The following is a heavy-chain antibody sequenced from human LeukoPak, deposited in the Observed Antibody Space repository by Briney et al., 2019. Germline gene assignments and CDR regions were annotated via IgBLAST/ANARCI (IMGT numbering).Heavy chain of an antibody. J-gene: IGHJ4*02. CDR3: ARGGYYGSGRYYFDS. CDR1: GFTFSSYW. Sequence: GGSLILYCAASGFTFSSYWMHWVRPAPGKGLVWVSRIKSDGSNTNYADSVKGRFTISRDNTKNTLHLQMNSLRAEDTAVYYCARGGYYGSGRYYFDSWGQGTLVTVSS. CDR2: IKSDGSNT. D-gene: IGHD3-3*01. V-gene: IGHV3-74*01.